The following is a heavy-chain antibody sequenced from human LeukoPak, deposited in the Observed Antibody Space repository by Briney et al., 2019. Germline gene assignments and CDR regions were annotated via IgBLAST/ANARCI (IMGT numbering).Heavy chain of an antibody. CDR3: AREALVSRLGELSPWNY. Sequence: ASVKVSCKASGYTFTGYYMHGVRQAPGQGLEWMGGINPNSGGTNYAQKFQGRVTMTRDTSISTAYMELSRLRSDDTAVYYCAREALVSRLGELSPWNYWGQGTLVTVSS. CDR2: INPNSGGT. D-gene: IGHD3-16*02. CDR1: GYTFTGYY. V-gene: IGHV1-2*02. J-gene: IGHJ4*02.